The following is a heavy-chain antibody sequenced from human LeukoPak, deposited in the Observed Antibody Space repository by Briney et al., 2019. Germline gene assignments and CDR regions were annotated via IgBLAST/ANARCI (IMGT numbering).Heavy chain of an antibody. V-gene: IGHV3-21*05. Sequence: PGGSLRLSCAASGFTFSSYEMNWVRQAPGKGLEWVSYISSSSSSYIYYADSVKGRFTISRDNAKNSLYQQMNSLRAEDTAVYYCARDPYGDYGDCFDYWGQGTLVIVSS. J-gene: IGHJ4*02. CDR3: ARDPYGDYGDCFDY. CDR2: ISSSSSSYI. D-gene: IGHD4-17*01. CDR1: GFTFSSYE.